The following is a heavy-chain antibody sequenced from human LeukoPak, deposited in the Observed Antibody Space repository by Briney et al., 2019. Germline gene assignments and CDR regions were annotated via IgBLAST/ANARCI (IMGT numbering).Heavy chain of an antibody. Sequence: ASVKVSCTASGYTFTSYDINWVRQATGQGLEWXXXMNPNSGNTGYAQKFQGRVTMTRNTSISTAYMELSSLRSEDTAVYYCARVSCSGGSCYQGYWGQGTLVTVSS. CDR3: ARVSCSGGSCYQGY. J-gene: IGHJ4*02. D-gene: IGHD2-15*01. CDR2: MNPNSGNT. CDR1: GYTFTSYD. V-gene: IGHV1-8*01.